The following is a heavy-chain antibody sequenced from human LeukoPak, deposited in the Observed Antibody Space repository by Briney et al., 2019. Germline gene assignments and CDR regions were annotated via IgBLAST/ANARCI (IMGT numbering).Heavy chain of an antibody. CDR1: GGSISSYY. V-gene: IGHV4-59*01. Sequence: SETLSFTCTVSGGSISSYYWSWIRQPPGKGLEWIGYIYYSGSTNYNPSLKSRVTISVDTSKNQFSLKLSSVTAADTAVYYCARDVPPRSEYSSSWPYYYYGMDVWGQGTTVTVSS. CDR3: ARDVPPRSEYSSSWPYYYYGMDV. J-gene: IGHJ6*02. D-gene: IGHD6-13*01. CDR2: IYYSGST.